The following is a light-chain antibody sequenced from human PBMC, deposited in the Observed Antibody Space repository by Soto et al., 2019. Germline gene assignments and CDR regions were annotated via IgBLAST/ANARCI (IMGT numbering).Light chain of an antibody. CDR1: SGSIASNY. J-gene: IGLJ3*02. Sequence: NFILTQPHSVSESPGKTITISCTRSSGSIASNYVQWYQQRPGSSPITVIYEDSQRPSGVPDRFYGSIDSSSISASLTISELKTEDEADYYCQSCDGAWVLGGGIQLTVL. CDR3: QSCDGAWV. CDR2: EDS. V-gene: IGLV6-57*01.